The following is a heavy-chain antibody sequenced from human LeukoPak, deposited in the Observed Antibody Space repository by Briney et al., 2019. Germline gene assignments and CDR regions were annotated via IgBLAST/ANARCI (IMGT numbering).Heavy chain of an antibody. J-gene: IGHJ4*02. CDR2: IYYSGST. D-gene: IGHD1-26*01. Sequence: SETLSLTCSVSGGSISSYYWSWIRQPPGKGLEWIGYIYYSGSTKYNPSLESRVTISVDTSKSQFSLKLSSVTTADTAVYYRARGGGSPEFWGQGTQVTVSS. CDR1: GGSISSYY. V-gene: IGHV4-59*01. CDR3: ARGGGSPEF.